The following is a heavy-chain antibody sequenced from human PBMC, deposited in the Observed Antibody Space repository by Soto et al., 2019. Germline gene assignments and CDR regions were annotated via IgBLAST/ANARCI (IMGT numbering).Heavy chain of an antibody. CDR3: ASWHLREHAYDI. Sequence: GGSLRLSCAASGFTVSSNYMSWVRQAPGKGLEWVSVIYSGGSTYYADSVKGRFTISRDSSKTIVYLQMNGLRPDDTAVYYCASWHLREHAYDIWGQGTAVTVSS. V-gene: IGHV3-53*01. D-gene: IGHD4-17*01. J-gene: IGHJ3*02. CDR2: IYSGGST. CDR1: GFTVSSNY.